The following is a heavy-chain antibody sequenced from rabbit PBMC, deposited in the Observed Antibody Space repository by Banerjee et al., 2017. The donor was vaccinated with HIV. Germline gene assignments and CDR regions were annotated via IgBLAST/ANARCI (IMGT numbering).Heavy chain of an antibody. CDR1: GVSFSGSSY. D-gene: IGHD4-1*01. V-gene: IGHV1S45*01. CDR3: ARDLTDAIGWNFGW. Sequence: QEQLVESGGGLVQPEGSLTLTCTASGVSFSGSSYMCWVRQAPGKGLEWIACIELGSSAFTYFASWARGRFTISKTSSTTVTLQMTSLTAADTATYFCARDLTDAIGWNFGWWGPGTLVTVS. CDR2: IELGSSAFT. J-gene: IGHJ6*01.